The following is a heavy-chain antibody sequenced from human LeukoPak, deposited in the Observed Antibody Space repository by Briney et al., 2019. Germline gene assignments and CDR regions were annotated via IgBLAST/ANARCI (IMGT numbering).Heavy chain of an antibody. J-gene: IGHJ1*01. D-gene: IGHD3-9*01. CDR2: IYPGDSDT. CDR1: GYSFTSYW. CDR3: ARLSDILTGYLHH. V-gene: IGHV5-51*01. Sequence: GESLKISCKGSGYSFTSYWIGWVRQMPGKGLEWMGIIYPGDSDTRYSPSFQGQDTISADKSISTAYLQWSSLKASDTAMYYCARLSDILTGYLHHWGQGTLVTVSS.